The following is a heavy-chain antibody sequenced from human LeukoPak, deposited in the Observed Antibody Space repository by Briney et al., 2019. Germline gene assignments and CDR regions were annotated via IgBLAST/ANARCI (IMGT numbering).Heavy chain of an antibody. D-gene: IGHD1-26*01. Sequence: GASVKVSCKASGYTFTSYGISWVRQAPGQGLEWMGRIIPILGIANYAQKFQGRVTITADKSTSTAYMELSSLRSEDTAVYYCATTSGSYYFDYWGQGTLVTVSS. V-gene: IGHV1-69*04. J-gene: IGHJ4*02. CDR2: IIPILGIA. CDR1: GYTFTSYG. CDR3: ATTSGSYYFDY.